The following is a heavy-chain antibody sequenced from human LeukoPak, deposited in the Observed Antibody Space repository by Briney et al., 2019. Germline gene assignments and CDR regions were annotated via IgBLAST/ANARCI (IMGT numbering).Heavy chain of an antibody. CDR2: ISYDGSNK. J-gene: IGHJ4*02. CDR1: GFTFSSYA. CDR3: ARGATSVLLWY. V-gene: IGHV3-30-3*01. Sequence: GGSLRLSCAASGFTFSSYAMHWVRQAPGKGLEWVAVISYDGSNKYYADSVKGRFTISRDNSKNTLYLQANSLRAEDTAVYYCARGATSVLLWYWGQGTLVTVSS. D-gene: IGHD2/OR15-2a*01.